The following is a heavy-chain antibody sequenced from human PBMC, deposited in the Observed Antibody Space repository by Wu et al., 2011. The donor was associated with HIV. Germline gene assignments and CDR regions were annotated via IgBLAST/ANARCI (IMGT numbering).Heavy chain of an antibody. V-gene: IGHV1-69*05. CDR1: GGTFSSYA. D-gene: IGHD4-17*01. Sequence: QVQLVQSGAEVKKPGSSVKVSCKASGGTFSSYAISWVRQAPGQGLEWMGGIIPIFDTTNYAQKFQGRVTITTDESTSTAYMELSSLRSEDTAVYFCARVPPPVTVTPNYFYTMDVWGQGPRSPSP. J-gene: IGHJ6*02. CDR2: IIPIFDTT. CDR3: ARVPPPVTVTPNYFYTMDV.